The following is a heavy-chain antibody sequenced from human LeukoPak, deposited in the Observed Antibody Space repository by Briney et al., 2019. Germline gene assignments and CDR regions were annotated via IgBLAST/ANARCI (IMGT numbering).Heavy chain of an antibody. V-gene: IGHV4-38-2*01. D-gene: IGHD3-10*01. Sequence: GSLRLSCAASEFTFSDYYMSWIRQAPGKGLEWIGSIYHIGSTYDNPSLKSRLTISVDTSKNQFSLKLSSVTAADTAVYYCARGKPSYGSGTYYRPLEPNYMDVWGKGTTVTVSS. CDR3: ARGKPSYGSGTYYRPLEPNYMDV. CDR1: EFTFSDYY. CDR2: IYHIGST. J-gene: IGHJ6*03.